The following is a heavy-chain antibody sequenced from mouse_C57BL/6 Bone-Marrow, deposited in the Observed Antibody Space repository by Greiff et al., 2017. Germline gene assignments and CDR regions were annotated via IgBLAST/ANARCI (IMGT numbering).Heavy chain of an antibody. D-gene: IGHD2-1*01. Sequence: VKLQQSGAELARPGASVKLSCKASGYTFTSYGISWVKQRTGQGLEWIGEFYPRSGNTYYNEKFKGKATLTADKSSSTAYMELRSLTSEDSAVYFCAREGNYYSYYAMDYWGQGTSVTVSS. CDR3: AREGNYYSYYAMDY. J-gene: IGHJ4*01. V-gene: IGHV1-81*01. CDR1: GYTFTSYG. CDR2: FYPRSGNT.